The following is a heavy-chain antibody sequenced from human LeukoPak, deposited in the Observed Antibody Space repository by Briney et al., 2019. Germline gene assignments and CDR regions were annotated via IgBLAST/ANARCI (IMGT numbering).Heavy chain of an antibody. J-gene: IGHJ4*02. CDR3: ASEVGATRGFDY. Sequence: PSETLSLTCAVYGGSFSGYYWSWIRQPPGKGLEWIREINHSGSTNYNPSLKSRVTISVDTSKNQFSLKLSSVTAADTAVYYCASEVGATRGFDYWGQGTLVTVSS. CDR1: GGSFSGYY. D-gene: IGHD1-26*01. V-gene: IGHV4-34*01. CDR2: INHSGST.